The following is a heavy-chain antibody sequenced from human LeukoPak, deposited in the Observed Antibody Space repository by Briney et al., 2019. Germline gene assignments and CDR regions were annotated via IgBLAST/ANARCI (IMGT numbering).Heavy chain of an antibody. CDR3: AKGPTTHFDS. D-gene: IGHD5-12*01. CDR2: INLNSGDP. Sequence: PQASVKVSCKGSGYTFSGYYMYWVRRAPGQGLEWMGWINLNSGDPKYAQKFQGRVTMTRDTSISTAYMEVNRLRSDDTAVYFCAKGPTTHFDSWGQGTLVTVSS. CDR1: GYTFSGYY. V-gene: IGHV1-2*02. J-gene: IGHJ4*02.